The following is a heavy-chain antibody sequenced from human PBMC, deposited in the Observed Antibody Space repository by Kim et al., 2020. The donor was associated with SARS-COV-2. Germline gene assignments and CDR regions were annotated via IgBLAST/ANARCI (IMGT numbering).Heavy chain of an antibody. D-gene: IGHD3-22*01. CDR3: AKGAGYYAFAY. J-gene: IGHJ4*02. CDR1: GFTFSNSA. CDR2: IGTTGDIT. Sequence: GGSLRLSCAASGFTFSNSAMIWVRQAPGKGLEWVSVIGTTGDITSYAGSVKGHFTGSRDNSQNTLYLQMNSLRDEDTAVYYCAKGAGYYAFAYWGQGTLVTVSP. V-gene: IGHV3-23*01.